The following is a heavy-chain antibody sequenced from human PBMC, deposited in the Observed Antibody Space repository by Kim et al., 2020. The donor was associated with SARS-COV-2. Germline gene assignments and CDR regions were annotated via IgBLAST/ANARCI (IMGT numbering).Heavy chain of an antibody. D-gene: IGHD3-9*01. CDR3: AREFYDIVTGYYKHYYYYGMDV. CDR2: IIPIFGTA. CDR1: GGTFSSYA. Sequence: SVKVSCKASGGTFSSYAISWVRQAPGQGLEWMGGIIPIFGTANYAQKFQGRVTITADESTSTAYMELSSLRSEDTAVYYCAREFYDIVTGYYKHYYYYGMDVWGRGTTVTVSS. J-gene: IGHJ6*02. V-gene: IGHV1-69*13.